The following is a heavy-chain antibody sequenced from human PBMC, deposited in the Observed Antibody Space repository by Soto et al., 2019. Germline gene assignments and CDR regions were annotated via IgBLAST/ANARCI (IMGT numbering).Heavy chain of an antibody. Sequence: SVKVSCKASGGTFSSYAISWVRQAPGQGLEWMGGIIPIFGTANYAQKFQGRVTITADESTSTAYMELSSLRSEDTAVYYCARDGGLYYDSSDSFNWFDPWGQGTLVTVSS. D-gene: IGHD3-22*01. CDR1: GGTFSSYA. CDR2: IIPIFGTA. CDR3: ARDGGLYYDSSDSFNWFDP. J-gene: IGHJ5*02. V-gene: IGHV1-69*13.